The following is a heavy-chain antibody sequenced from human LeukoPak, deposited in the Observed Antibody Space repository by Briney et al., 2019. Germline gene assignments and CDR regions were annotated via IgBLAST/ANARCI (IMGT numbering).Heavy chain of an antibody. CDR1: GGYIRSSYYY. CDR2: IYDSGST. V-gene: IGHV4-39*07. J-gene: IGHJ4*02. D-gene: IGHD6-19*01. CDR3: AIAVAGTDRKRYFDY. Sequence: SETLSLTCTVSGGYIRSSYYYWGWIRQPPGKGLEWIGSIYDSGSTYYNPSLKSRVTISVDTSKNQFSLKLSSVTAADTAVYYCAIAVAGTDRKRYFDYWGQGTLVTVSS.